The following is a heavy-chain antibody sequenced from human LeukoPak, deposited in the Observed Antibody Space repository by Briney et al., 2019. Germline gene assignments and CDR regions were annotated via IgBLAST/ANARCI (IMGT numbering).Heavy chain of an antibody. CDR1: GFFFSSAA. J-gene: IGHJ3*01. V-gene: IGHV3-23*01. CDR2: IGAIGYST. Sequence: SGGSLRLSCAASGFFFSSAAMTWVRQAPGKGMEWVSLIGAIGYSTYYADSVKGRFTISRDNSKNTLSLQMNSLRVEDTAIYYCVKDIQLSTWGVGTMVTVSS. CDR3: VKDIQLST. D-gene: IGHD5-24*01.